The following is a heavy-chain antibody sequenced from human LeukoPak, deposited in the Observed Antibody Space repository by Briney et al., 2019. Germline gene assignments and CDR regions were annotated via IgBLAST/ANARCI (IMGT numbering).Heavy chain of an antibody. V-gene: IGHV1-69*04. CDR3: ARSFPGGYGMDV. D-gene: IGHD3-16*01. Sequence: ASVKVSCKASGGTFSSYAISWVRQAPGQGLERMGRIIPILGIANYAQKFQGRVTITADKSTSTAYMELSSLRSEDTAVYYCARSFPGGYGMDVWGQGTTVTVSS. J-gene: IGHJ6*02. CDR1: GGTFSSYA. CDR2: IIPILGIA.